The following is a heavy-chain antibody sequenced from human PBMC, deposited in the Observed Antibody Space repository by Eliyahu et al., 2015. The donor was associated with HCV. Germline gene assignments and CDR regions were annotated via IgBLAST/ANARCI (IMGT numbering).Heavy chain of an antibody. CDR3: ARDDLNWNDGREVAF. D-gene: IGHD1-1*01. Sequence: QLVQSGAEVKKPGSSVRVSCEASGGSFHNYAVSWVRQAPGQGLEWMGRIVPMLGVTNYAREFRERIAISADKSTDIVYLDLAGLKVEDTAMYFCARDDLNWNDGREVAFWGQGTLLTVSS. J-gene: IGHJ4*02. V-gene: IGHV1-69*04. CDR1: GGSFHNYA. CDR2: IVPMLGVT.